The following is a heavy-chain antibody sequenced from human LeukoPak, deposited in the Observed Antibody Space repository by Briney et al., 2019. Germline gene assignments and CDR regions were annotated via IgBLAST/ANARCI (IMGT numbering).Heavy chain of an antibody. CDR1: GFTFSSYW. J-gene: IGHJ4*02. CDR2: INSDGSST. Sequence: GGSLRLSCAASGFTFSSYWMHWVRQAPGKGLVWVSRINSDGSSTSYADSVKGRFTISRDNAKNTLYLQMNSLRAEDTAVCYCARDRYDSSGYYVWGQGTLVTVSS. CDR3: ARDRYDSSGYYV. V-gene: IGHV3-74*01. D-gene: IGHD3-22*01.